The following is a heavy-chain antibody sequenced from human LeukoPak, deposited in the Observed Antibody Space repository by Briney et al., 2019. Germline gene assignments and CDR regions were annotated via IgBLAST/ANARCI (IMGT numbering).Heavy chain of an antibody. J-gene: IGHJ6*02. CDR2: IIPIFGTA. V-gene: IGHV1-69*13. CDR3: ARVGTGTNTPSYYYYYYGMDV. D-gene: IGHD1-7*01. CDR1: GGTFSSYA. Sequence: ASVKVSCKASGGTFSSYAISWVRQAPGQGLEWMGGIIPIFGTANYAQKFQGRVTITADESTSTAHMELSSLRSEDTAVYYCARVGTGTNTPSYYYYYYGMDVWGQGTTVTVSS.